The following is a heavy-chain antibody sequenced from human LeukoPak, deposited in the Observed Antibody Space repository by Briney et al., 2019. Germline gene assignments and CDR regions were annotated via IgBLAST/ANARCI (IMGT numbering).Heavy chain of an antibody. D-gene: IGHD6-19*01. J-gene: IGHJ3*02. V-gene: IGHV4-61*05. CDR2: IYYSGST. CDR3: ARVKGERQWPEINAFDI. CDR1: GGSISSSSNY. Sequence: SETLSLTCTVSGGSISSSSNYWGWIRQPPGKGLEWIGYIYYSGSTNYNPSLKSRVTISVDTSKNQFSLKLSSVTAADTAVYYCARVKGERQWPEINAFDIWGQGTMVTVSS.